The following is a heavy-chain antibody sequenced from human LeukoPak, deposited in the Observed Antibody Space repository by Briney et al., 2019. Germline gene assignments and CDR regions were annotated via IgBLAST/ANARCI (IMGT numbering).Heavy chain of an antibody. J-gene: IGHJ4*02. Sequence: SVNVSCKASGGTFSDYAISWVRQAPGQGLEWMGGIITNFGTTNYAQKYQGRVTITADESTSTVYMELSSLRSEDTAVYYCARPRTYYDFWRGYPPFDYWGQGTLVTVSS. CDR2: IITNFGTT. D-gene: IGHD3-3*01. V-gene: IGHV1-69*13. CDR3: ARPRTYYDFWRGYPPFDY. CDR1: GGTFSDYA.